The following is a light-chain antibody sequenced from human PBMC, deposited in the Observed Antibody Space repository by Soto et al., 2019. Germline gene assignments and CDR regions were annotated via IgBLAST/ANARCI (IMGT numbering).Light chain of an antibody. CDR1: QSVSSN. CDR2: GAS. Sequence: EIVMTQSPATLSVSRGERATLSCRASQSVSSNLAWYQQKPGQAPRLLIYGASTRATGIPARFSGSGSGTEFTLTISSLQSADFAVFYSLRRSTFXQGTK. CDR3: LRRST. J-gene: IGKJ1*01. V-gene: IGKV3-15*01.